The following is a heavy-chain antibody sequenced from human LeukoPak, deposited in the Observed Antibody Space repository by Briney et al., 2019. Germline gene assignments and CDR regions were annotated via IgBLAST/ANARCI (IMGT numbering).Heavy chain of an antibody. Sequence: GGSLRLSCAASGFTFSSYSMNWVRQAPGKGLEWVSSISSGSSYIYYADSVKGRFTISRDNAKNSLYLQMNSLRAEDTAVYYCAREGKLITILDYWGQGTLVTVSS. CDR2: ISSGSSYI. D-gene: IGHD3-3*01. CDR3: AREGKLITILDY. J-gene: IGHJ4*02. V-gene: IGHV3-21*01. CDR1: GFTFSSYS.